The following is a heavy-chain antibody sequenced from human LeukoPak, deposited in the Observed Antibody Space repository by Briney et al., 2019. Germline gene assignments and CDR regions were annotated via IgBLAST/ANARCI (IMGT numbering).Heavy chain of an antibody. CDR3: ARDQGPQPAFSDH. D-gene: IGHD1-26*01. CDR1: VFTFSSYA. J-gene: IGHJ4*02. Sequence: VGSLRLSCTASVFTFSSYAMSCGRQTPGKGLEWASAIIGSGGSTYYADSVKGRFAISRENPKNTMYLQINTLRAEDTAIYYCARDQGPQPAFSDHWGQGTLVTVSS. CDR2: IIGSGGST. V-gene: IGHV3-23*01.